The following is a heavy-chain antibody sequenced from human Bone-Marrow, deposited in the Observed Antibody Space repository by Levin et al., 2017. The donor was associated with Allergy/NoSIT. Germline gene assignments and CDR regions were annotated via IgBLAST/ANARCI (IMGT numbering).Heavy chain of an antibody. CDR1: GFTVSSNY. CDR2: IYSGGST. CDR3: ARDPRDGYNYGGLFY. D-gene: IGHD5-24*01. V-gene: IGHV3-66*01. J-gene: IGHJ4*02. Sequence: PGGSLRLSCAASGFTVSSNYMSWVRQAPGKGLEWVSVIYSGGSTYYADSVKGRFTISRDNSKNTLYLQMNSLRAEDTAVYYCARDPRDGYNYGGLFYWAQGTLVTVSS.